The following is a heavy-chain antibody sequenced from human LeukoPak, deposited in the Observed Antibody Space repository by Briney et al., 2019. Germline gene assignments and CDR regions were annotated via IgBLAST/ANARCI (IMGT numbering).Heavy chain of an antibody. J-gene: IGHJ6*03. D-gene: IGHD2-2*01. CDR2: ISAYNGNT. Sequence: ASVKVSCKASGYTFTSYGISWVRQAPGQGLEWMGWISAYNGNTNYPQKLQGRVTMTTDTSTSTAYMELRSLRSDDTAVYYCAACSSTSCYHYYYYMDVWGKGTTVTVSS. CDR1: GYTFTSYG. V-gene: IGHV1-18*01. CDR3: AACSSTSCYHYYYYMDV.